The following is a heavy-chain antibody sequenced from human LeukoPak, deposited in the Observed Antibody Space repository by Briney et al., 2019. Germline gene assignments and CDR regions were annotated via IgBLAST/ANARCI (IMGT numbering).Heavy chain of an antibody. CDR3: AQIAAAGHFDY. V-gene: IGHV2-5*01. CDR2: IYWNDDK. J-gene: IGHJ4*02. Sequence: SGPTLVKPTQALTLTCTFSGFYLSTSGVGVGWIRQPPGKALEWLALIYWNDDKRYSPSLKSRLTITKDTSKNQVVLTMTNMDPVDTATYYCAQIAAAGHFDYWGQGTLVTVSS. CDR1: GFYLSTSGVG. D-gene: IGHD6-13*01.